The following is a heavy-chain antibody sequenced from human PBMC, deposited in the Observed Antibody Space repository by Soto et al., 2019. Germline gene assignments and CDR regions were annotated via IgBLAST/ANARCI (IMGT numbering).Heavy chain of an antibody. CDR2: INHSGST. Sequence: SQTLSLTCAVYGGSFSGYYWSWIRQPPGKGLEWIGEINHSGSTNYNPSLKSRVTISVDTSKNQFSLKLSSVTAADTAVYYCARVAKRGYSSSWYYYYGMDVWGQGTTVTVSS. D-gene: IGHD6-13*01. J-gene: IGHJ6*02. CDR1: GGSFSGYY. V-gene: IGHV4-34*01. CDR3: ARVAKRGYSSSWYYYYGMDV.